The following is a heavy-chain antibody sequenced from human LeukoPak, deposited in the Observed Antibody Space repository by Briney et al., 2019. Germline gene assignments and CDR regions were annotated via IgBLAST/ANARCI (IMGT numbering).Heavy chain of an antibody. CDR1: GGSISSYY. J-gene: IGHJ4*02. V-gene: IGHV4-59*12. D-gene: IGHD3-10*01. CDR3: ARVEYYYGSGIHFDY. CDR2: IYYSGST. Sequence: PSETLSLTCTVSGGSISSYYWSWIRQPPGKGLEWIGSIYYSGSTYYNPSLKSRVTISVDTSKNQFSLKLSSVTAADTAVYYCARVEYYYGSGIHFDYWGQGTPVTVSS.